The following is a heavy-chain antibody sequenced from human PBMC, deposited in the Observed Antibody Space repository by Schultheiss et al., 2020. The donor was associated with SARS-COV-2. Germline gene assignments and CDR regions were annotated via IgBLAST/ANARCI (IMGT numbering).Heavy chain of an antibody. D-gene: IGHD6-13*01. CDR1: GFTFSSYE. J-gene: IGHJ6*02. CDR3: ARDDSSSWYSSSIYYYYGMDV. Sequence: GGSLRLSCAASGFTFSSYEMNWVRQAPGKGLEWVSYISSSSSTIYYADSVKGRFTISRDNAKNSLYLQMNSLRDEDTAVYYCARDDSSSWYSSSIYYYYGMDVWGQGTTVTVSS. V-gene: IGHV3-48*02. CDR2: ISSSSSTI.